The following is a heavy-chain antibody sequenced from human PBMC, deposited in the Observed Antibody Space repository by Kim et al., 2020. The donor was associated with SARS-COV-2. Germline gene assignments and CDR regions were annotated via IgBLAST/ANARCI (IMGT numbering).Heavy chain of an antibody. CDR1: GGSISSYY. D-gene: IGHD3-3*01. CDR2: IYYSGST. Sequence: SETLSLTCTVSGGSISSYYWSWIRQPPGKGLEWIGYIYYSGSTNYNPSLKSRVTISVDTSKNQFSLKLSSVTAADTAVYYCARDHREWLQYTANWYFDLRGRGTLVTVSS. V-gene: IGHV4-59*01. J-gene: IGHJ2*01. CDR3: ARDHREWLQYTANWYFDL.